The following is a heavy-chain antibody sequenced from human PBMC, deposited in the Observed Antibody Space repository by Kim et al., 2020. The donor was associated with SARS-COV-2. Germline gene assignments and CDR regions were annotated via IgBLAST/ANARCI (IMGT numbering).Heavy chain of an antibody. Sequence: GGSLRLSCAASGFTFSSYAMHWVRQAPGKGLEWVAVISYDGSNKYYADSVKGRFTISRDNSKNTLYLQMNSLRAEDTAVYYCARGVDIVVHGFGYFDYWGQGTLVTVSS. V-gene: IGHV3-30*04. CDR2: ISYDGSNK. CDR3: ARGVDIVVHGFGYFDY. J-gene: IGHJ4*02. CDR1: GFTFSSYA. D-gene: IGHD5-12*01.